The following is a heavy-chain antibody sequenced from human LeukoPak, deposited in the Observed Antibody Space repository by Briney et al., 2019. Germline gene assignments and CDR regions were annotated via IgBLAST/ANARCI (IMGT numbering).Heavy chain of an antibody. Sequence: SETLSLTCAVYGGSFSGYYWSWIRQPPGKGLEWIGEINHSGSTSYNPSLKSRVTISVDTSKNQFSLKLSSVTAADTAVYYCARGLIRRYCSSTSCYAYDWFDPWGQGTLVTVSS. D-gene: IGHD2-2*01. CDR2: INHSGST. J-gene: IGHJ5*02. V-gene: IGHV4-34*01. CDR3: ARGLIRRYCSSTSCYAYDWFDP. CDR1: GGSFSGYY.